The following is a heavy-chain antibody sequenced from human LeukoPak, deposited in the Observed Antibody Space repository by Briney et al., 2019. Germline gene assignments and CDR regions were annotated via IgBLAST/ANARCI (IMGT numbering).Heavy chain of an antibody. D-gene: IGHD3-16*02. J-gene: IGHJ3*02. CDR3: ARPSMITFGGVIVLGAFDI. CDR2: IYPGDSDT. V-gene: IGHV5-51*01. CDR1: GYSFTSYW. Sequence: PGESLKISCKGSGYSFTSYWIGWVCQMPGKGLEWMGIIYPGDSDTRYSPSFQGQVTISADKSISTAYLQWSSLKASDTAMYYCARPSMITFGGVIVLGAFDIWGQGTMVTVSS.